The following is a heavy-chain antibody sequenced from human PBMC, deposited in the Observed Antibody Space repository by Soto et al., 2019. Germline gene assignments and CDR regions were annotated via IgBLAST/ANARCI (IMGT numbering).Heavy chain of an antibody. Sequence: QVQLVESGGGLVKPGGSLRLSCAASGFTFSDHYMSWIRQAPGKGLEWVSYIRGGGDDIYYADSVKGRFTISRDNAKNSMYLQLNSLRAEGTAVYYCARGHYGLDVWGQGTTVTVSS. CDR2: IRGGGDDI. J-gene: IGHJ6*02. CDR3: ARGHYGLDV. V-gene: IGHV3-11*01. CDR1: GFTFSDHY.